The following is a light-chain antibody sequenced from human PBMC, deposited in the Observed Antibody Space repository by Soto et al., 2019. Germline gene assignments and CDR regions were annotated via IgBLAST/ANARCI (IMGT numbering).Light chain of an antibody. Sequence: SVLTHSPTPLSLSTGERATISRMASQSVSSSYLAWYQQKPGQAPRLLIYGASSRATGIPDRFSGSGSGTDFTLTISRLEPEDFAVYYCQQYGRSPWTFGQGTKVDI. V-gene: IGKV3-20*01. CDR2: GAS. J-gene: IGKJ1*01. CDR1: QSVSSSY. CDR3: QQYGRSPWT.